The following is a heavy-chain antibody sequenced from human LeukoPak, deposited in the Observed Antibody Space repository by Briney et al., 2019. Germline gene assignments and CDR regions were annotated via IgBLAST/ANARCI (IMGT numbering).Heavy chain of an antibody. CDR2: IRWNSGSI. CDR1: GFTFDDYA. J-gene: IGHJ3*02. V-gene: IGHV3-9*01. CDR3: ARTSVMGGIGVPFDI. Sequence: TGGSLRLCCAASGFTFDDYAMHWVRQAPGKGLEWVSGIRWNSGSIGYADSVKGRFTISRDNGKNSLHLQMNSLRAEDTAVYYCARTSVMGGIGVPFDIWGQGTMVTVSS. D-gene: IGHD3-10*01.